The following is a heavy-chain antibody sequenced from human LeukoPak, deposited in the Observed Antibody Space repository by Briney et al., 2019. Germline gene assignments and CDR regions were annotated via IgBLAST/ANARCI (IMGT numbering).Heavy chain of an antibody. CDR2: IYYTGST. Sequence: SETLSLTCTVSSGSISSNNYYWGWIRQPPGKGLEWIGSIYYTGSTFYNPSLKSRVTMSLDALKNQFTPKVTSVTATDTAVYYCARLVSYDVLTENFYKYYMDVWGKGTTVTVSS. CDR3: ARLVSYDVLTENFYKYYMDV. CDR1: SGSISSNNYY. J-gene: IGHJ6*03. D-gene: IGHD3-9*01. V-gene: IGHV4-39*01.